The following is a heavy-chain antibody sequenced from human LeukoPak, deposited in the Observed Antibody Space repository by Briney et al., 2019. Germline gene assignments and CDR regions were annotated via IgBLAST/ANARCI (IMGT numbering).Heavy chain of an antibody. Sequence: IPSETLSLTCIVSDGSISSRNYYWGWIRQPPGKGLEWVASFSFTGGTNCKPSLKSRVTISVDTSKNQFSLNLRSVTAADTAVYYCARHVEGTTRDTWGQGTMVTVSS. D-gene: IGHD5-12*01. CDR2: FSFTGGT. V-gene: IGHV4-39*01. J-gene: IGHJ3*02. CDR3: ARHVEGTTRDT. CDR1: DGSISSRNYY.